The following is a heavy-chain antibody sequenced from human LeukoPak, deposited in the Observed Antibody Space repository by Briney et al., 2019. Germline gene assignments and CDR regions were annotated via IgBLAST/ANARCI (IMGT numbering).Heavy chain of an antibody. CDR2: IVVGSGNT. D-gene: IGHD3-22*01. Sequence: ASVKVSCKASGFTFTSSAVQGGGQARGQRLEWIGWIVVGSGNTNYAQKFQERVTITRDMSTSTAYMELSSLRSEDTAVYYCASSGYYDSSGSHIFDYWGQGTLVTVSS. V-gene: IGHV1-58*01. CDR1: GFTFTSSA. J-gene: IGHJ4*02. CDR3: ASSGYYDSSGSHIFDY.